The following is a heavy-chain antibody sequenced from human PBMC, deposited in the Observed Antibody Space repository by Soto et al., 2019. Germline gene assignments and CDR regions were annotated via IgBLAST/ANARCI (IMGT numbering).Heavy chain of an antibody. V-gene: IGHV1-18*01. D-gene: IGHD2-15*01. Sequence: ASVKVSCKASGGTFSSYTISWVRQAPGQGLEWMGRISAYNGNTNYAQKLQGRVTMTTDTSTSTAYMELRSLRSDDTAVYYCARDCCSGGSCYSRYYYGMDVWGQGTTVTVSS. CDR3: ARDCCSGGSCYSRYYYGMDV. CDR2: ISAYNGNT. CDR1: GGTFSSYT. J-gene: IGHJ6*02.